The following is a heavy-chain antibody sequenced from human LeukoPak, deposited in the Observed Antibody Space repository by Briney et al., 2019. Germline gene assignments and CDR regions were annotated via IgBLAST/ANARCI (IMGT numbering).Heavy chain of an antibody. CDR3: ARDQEAYCSSTSCYEYSYYMDV. CDR2: IFYSGST. Sequence: PSETLSLTCTVSGGSISTSNYYWGWIRQPPGKGLEWIGNIFYSGSTYYSPSLKSRVTISLDTSRNQFSLKLTSVTAADTAVYYCARDQEAYCSSTSCYEYSYYMDVWGKGTTVTISS. V-gene: IGHV4-39*07. CDR1: GGSISTSNYY. J-gene: IGHJ6*03. D-gene: IGHD2-2*01.